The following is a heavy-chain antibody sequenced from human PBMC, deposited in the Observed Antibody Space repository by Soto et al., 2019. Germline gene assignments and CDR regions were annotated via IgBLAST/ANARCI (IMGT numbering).Heavy chain of an antibody. D-gene: IGHD3-16*01. CDR3: ARDGGLGGWFDP. Sequence: QLRLQESGSGLVKPSQTLSLTCTVSGGSLSSGGYSWSWIRQPPGKGLEWIGYIFHAGNIYYNPSLRSRVSRAVYXSKNQSSLELISVTAADTAVFFCARDGGLGGWFDPWGPGTLVTVSS. CDR2: IFHAGNI. J-gene: IGHJ5*02. CDR1: GGSLSSGGYS. V-gene: IGHV4-30-2*01.